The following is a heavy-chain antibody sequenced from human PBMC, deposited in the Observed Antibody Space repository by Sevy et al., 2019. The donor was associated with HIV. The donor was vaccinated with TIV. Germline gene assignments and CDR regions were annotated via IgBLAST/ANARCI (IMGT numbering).Heavy chain of an antibody. CDR3: VKGGVTWELLDY. CDR1: GFIFSSYG. V-gene: IGHV3-30*18. CDR2: LSYDGSSK. D-gene: IGHD1-26*01. Sequence: GESLKISCAASGFIFSSYGMHWVRQAPGKGLEWVTILSYDGSSKYYADSVKGRFTISRDNSKNILYLQMNSLGTDDTAVYYCVKGGVTWELLDYWGQGTLVTVSS. J-gene: IGHJ4*02.